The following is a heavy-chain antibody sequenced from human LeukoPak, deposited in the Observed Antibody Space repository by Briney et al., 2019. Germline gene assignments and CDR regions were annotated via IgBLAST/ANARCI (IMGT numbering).Heavy chain of an antibody. Sequence: ASVKVSCKASGYSFTGYYIHWVRQAPGQGLEWMGGIIPIFGTANYAQKFQGRVTITADESTSTAYMELSSLRSEDTAVYYCARAAAPPAQYYYYYMDVWGKGTTVTISS. J-gene: IGHJ6*03. V-gene: IGHV1-69*13. CDR1: GYSFTGYY. CDR3: ARAAAPPAQYYYYYMDV. CDR2: IIPIFGTA. D-gene: IGHD6-13*01.